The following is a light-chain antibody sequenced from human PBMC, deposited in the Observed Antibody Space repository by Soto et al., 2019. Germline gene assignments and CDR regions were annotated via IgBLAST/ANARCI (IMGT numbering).Light chain of an antibody. J-gene: IGKJ5*01. Sequence: ELVLTQSPATLSLSPGERATLSCRASQSVSSYLAWYQQKPGQAPRLLIYDASNRATGVPVRFSGSGSGTVFTLTIGSLEPEDSAVYYCQQRKNWPPITFGQGTRLEIK. V-gene: IGKV3-11*01. CDR1: QSVSSY. CDR2: DAS. CDR3: QQRKNWPPIT.